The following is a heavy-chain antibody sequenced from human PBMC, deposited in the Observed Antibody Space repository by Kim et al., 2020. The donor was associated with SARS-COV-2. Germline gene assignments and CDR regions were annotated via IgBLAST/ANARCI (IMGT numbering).Heavy chain of an antibody. V-gene: IGHV1-46*01. Sequence: ASVKVSCKASGYTFTSHYTHWVRQAPGQGLEWMGQINPTGDRTTSAQKFQGRVTMTRDTSTNTLYMELSGLRSEDTAVYYCAREAASAGKNFDYCGQGTL. CDR3: AREAASAGKNFDY. D-gene: IGHD6-13*01. CDR1: GYTFTSHY. J-gene: IGHJ4*02. CDR2: INPTGDRT.